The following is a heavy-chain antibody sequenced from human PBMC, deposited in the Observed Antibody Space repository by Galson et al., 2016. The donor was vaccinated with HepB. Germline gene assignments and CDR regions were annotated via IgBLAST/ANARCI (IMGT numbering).Heavy chain of an antibody. CDR2: INPTGGST. J-gene: IGHJ5*02. D-gene: IGHD1-26*01. CDR1: GYIFSNYY. V-gene: IGHV1-46*01. Sequence: SVKVSCKASGYIFSNYYIHWVRQAPGQGLEWMGRINPTGGSTSCAQKFQGRVTMTRDPSTSTVYMELRGLRSEDTAVFFCAGDNSGSRGPFAPWGQGTLVTVSS. CDR3: AGDNSGSRGPFAP.